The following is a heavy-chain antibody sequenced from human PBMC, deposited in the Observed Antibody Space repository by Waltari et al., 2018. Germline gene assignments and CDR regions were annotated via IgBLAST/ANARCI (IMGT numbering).Heavy chain of an antibody. V-gene: IGHV3-21*01. D-gene: IGHD6-13*01. CDR1: AFTFGSYS. Sequence: EVQLVESGGGLVKPGGSLRRTCAASAFTFGSYSMNWVRQAPGKGLEWGSAISGSSSYIYYANSVKGRFTISKDKAKSSLYLQMNGLRAEDTAVYYCARGGIAAAGAGDYWGQGTLVTVSS. CDR3: ARGGIAAAGAGDY. J-gene: IGHJ4*02. CDR2: ISGSSSYI.